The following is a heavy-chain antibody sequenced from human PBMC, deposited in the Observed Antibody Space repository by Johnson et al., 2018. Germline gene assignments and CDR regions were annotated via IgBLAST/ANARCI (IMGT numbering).Heavy chain of an antibody. J-gene: IGHJ3*02. CDR3: AKLGPLSRIIVQDAFEI. Sequence: VQLVESGAEVKKPGESLNISCKGSGYTFTNYWIGWVRQMPGKGLEWMGIIYPGDSESRYSPSFQGQVTFSADTSINTVSLQWSRLKASDTAMYYFAKLGPLSRIIVQDAFEIWGQGTMVTVSS. V-gene: IGHV5-51*01. CDR2: IYPGDSES. D-gene: IGHD1-26*01. CDR1: GYTFTNYW.